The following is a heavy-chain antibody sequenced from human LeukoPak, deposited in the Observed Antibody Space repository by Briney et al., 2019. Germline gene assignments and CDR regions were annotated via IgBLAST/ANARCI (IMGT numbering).Heavy chain of an antibody. CDR2: IVPIFGTA. D-gene: IGHD3-22*01. J-gene: IGHJ4*02. CDR3: ARSIRSGYYLDY. V-gene: IGHV1-69*05. Sequence: SVKVSCKASGGTFSSYAISWVRQAPGQGLEWMGRIVPIFGTANYAQKFQGRVTITTDESTSTAYMELSSLRSEDTAVYYCARSIRSGYYLDYWGQGTLVTVSS. CDR1: GGTFSSYA.